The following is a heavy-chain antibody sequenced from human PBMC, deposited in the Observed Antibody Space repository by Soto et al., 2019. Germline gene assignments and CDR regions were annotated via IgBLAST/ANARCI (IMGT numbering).Heavy chain of an antibody. CDR1: GFTFSYYP. V-gene: IGHV3-30*04. D-gene: IGHD5-12*01. CDR2: ISFDGSNK. Sequence: QMQLVESGGGAVQPGRSLRLSCAASGFTFSYYPMHWVRQAPGKGLEWGAVISFDGSNKYYADSVKGRFTISRDNSMNTLYLQTNSLRGEDTAVYYCARVPGDMVAIFYNFPLDGREPLSDVDVWRQGTPVTVSS. CDR3: ARVPGDMVAIFYNFPLDGREPLSDVDV. J-gene: IGHJ6*02.